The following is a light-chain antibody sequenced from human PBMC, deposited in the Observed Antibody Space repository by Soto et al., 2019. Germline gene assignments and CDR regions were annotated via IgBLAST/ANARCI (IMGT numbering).Light chain of an antibody. V-gene: IGKV3-15*01. J-gene: IGKJ2*01. CDR1: HSVSNN. CDR2: GAS. CDR3: QQYDNWPYT. Sequence: EIVMTHSPATLSVSPGERATLSCRASHSVSNNLAWYQQKPGQAPSLLIYGASTRATAIPAGFSGSGSGKVFPLTISSLQSEDFAVYFCQQYDNWPYTFGQGTKLEIK.